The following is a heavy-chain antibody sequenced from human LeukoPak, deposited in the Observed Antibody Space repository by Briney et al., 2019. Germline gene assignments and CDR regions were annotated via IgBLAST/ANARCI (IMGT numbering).Heavy chain of an antibody. J-gene: IGHJ4*02. CDR1: GESFSGYY. CDR2: INHSGST. CDR3: ASTRFDY. Sequence: PSETLSLTCAVYGESFSGYYWSWIRQPPGKGLEWIGEINHSGSTNYNPSLKSRVTISVDTSKNQFSLKLSSVTAADTAVYYCASTRFDYWGQGTLVTVSS. V-gene: IGHV4-34*01.